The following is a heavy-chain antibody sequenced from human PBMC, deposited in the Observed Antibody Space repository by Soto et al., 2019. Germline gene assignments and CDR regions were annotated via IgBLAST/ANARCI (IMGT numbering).Heavy chain of an antibody. V-gene: IGHV1-2*04. CDR3: ARGIYSGSYPHWFDP. D-gene: IGHD1-26*01. CDR1: GYTFTGYY. J-gene: IGHJ5*02. CDR2: INPNSGGT. Sequence: ASVKVSCKASGYTFTGYYMHWVRQAPGQGLEWMGWINPNSGGTNYAQKFQGWVTMTRDTSISTAYMELSRLRSDDTAVYYCARGIYSGSYPHWFDPWGQGTLVTVSS.